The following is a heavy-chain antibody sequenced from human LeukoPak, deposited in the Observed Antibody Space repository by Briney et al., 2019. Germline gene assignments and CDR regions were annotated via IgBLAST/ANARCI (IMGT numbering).Heavy chain of an antibody. CDR1: GFTFSTYT. CDR3: ARLDGYKDY. V-gene: IGHV3-21*04. Sequence: PGGSLRLSCAASGFTFSTYTMNWVRQAPGKGLEWVSSISSSISYISYADSVKGRFTISRDNSKNTLYLQMNSLRAEDTAVYYCARLDGYKDYWGQGTLVTVSS. D-gene: IGHD5-24*01. CDR2: ISSSISYI. J-gene: IGHJ4*02.